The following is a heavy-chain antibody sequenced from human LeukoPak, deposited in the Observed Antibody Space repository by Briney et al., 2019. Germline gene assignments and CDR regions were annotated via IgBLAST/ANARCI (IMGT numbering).Heavy chain of an antibody. V-gene: IGHV1-8*01. D-gene: IGHD2-2*01. CDR3: ARVGDGWLIPASVYAFDI. Sequence: ASVKVSCKASGCTFTSYDINWVRQATGQGLEWMGWMNPNSGNTGYAQKFQGRVTMTRNTSISTAYMELSSLRSEDTAVYYCARVGDGWLIPASVYAFDIWGQGTMVTVSS. CDR1: GCTFTSYD. CDR2: MNPNSGNT. J-gene: IGHJ3*02.